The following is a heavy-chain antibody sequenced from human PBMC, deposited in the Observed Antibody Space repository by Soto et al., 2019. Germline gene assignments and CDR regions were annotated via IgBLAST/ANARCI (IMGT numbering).Heavy chain of an antibody. Sequence: SETLSLTCTVSGGSISTYYWSWIRQPPGKGLEWIGYIYYSGSTNYNPSLKSRVTISVDTSKNQFSLKVRSVTAADTAVYYCARRYGGNFDYWGQGTLVTVSS. CDR1: GGSISTYY. J-gene: IGHJ4*02. CDR3: ARRYGGNFDY. V-gene: IGHV4-59*01. D-gene: IGHD1-26*01. CDR2: IYYSGST.